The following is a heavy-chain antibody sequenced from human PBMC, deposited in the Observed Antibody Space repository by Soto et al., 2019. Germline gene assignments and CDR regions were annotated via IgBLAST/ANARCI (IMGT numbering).Heavy chain of an antibody. CDR2: INPNSGGT. J-gene: IGHJ4*02. CDR3: ARRKGDYYDSSGYHYYFDY. CDR1: GYTFTGYY. Sequence: ASVKVSCKASGYTFTGYYMHWVRQAPGQGLEWMGWINPNSGGTKSAQKFQGRVTMTRDTSISTAYMELSRLRSDDTAVYYCARRKGDYYDSSGYHYYFDYWGQGTLVTVSA. V-gene: IGHV1-2*02. D-gene: IGHD3-22*01.